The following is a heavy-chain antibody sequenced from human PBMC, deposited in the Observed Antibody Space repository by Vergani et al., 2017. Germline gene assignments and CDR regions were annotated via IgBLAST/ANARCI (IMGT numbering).Heavy chain of an antibody. Sequence: QVQLQQWGGGLLKPSETLSLTCVVNGGSFTSYHWTWIRQSPGEGLEWVGDSDHTGRPDYNPSLKSRLTMSVDKSRNQFSLTLNSVTATDTEIYFCAGVNTETNGHLYYYYDMDVWGQGTAVTVS. CDR3: AGVNTETNGHLYYYYDMDV. J-gene: IGHJ6*02. V-gene: IGHV4-34*01. D-gene: IGHD4-11*01. CDR1: GGSFTSYH. CDR2: SDHTGRP.